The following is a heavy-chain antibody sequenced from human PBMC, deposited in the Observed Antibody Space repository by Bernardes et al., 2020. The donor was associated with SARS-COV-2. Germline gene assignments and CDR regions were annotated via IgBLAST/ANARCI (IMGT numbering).Heavy chain of an antibody. V-gene: IGHV3-15*01. CDR3: TTAPYDYVWGGRQ. CDR2: IKSKTDGGTT. J-gene: IGHJ4*02. CDR1: GFTFSNAW. D-gene: IGHD3-16*01. Sequence: SLRLSCAASGFTFSNAWMSWVRQAPGKGLEWVGRIKSKTDGGTTDYAAPVKGRFTISRDDSKNTLYLQMNSLKTEDTAVYYCTTAPYDYVWGGRQWGQGTLVTVSS.